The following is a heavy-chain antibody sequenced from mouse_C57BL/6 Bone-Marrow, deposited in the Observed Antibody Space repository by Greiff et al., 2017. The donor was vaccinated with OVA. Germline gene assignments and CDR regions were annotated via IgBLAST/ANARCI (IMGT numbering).Heavy chain of an antibody. J-gene: IGHJ1*03. V-gene: IGHV10-1*01. CDR2: IRSKSNNYAT. D-gene: IGHD4-1*01. CDR1: GFSFNTYA. CDR3: VTSANWDWYFDV. Sequence: GGGLVQPNGSLKLSCAASGFSFNTYAMNWVRQAPGKGLEWVARIRSKSNNYATYYADSVKDRFTISRDDSESMLYLQMNNLKTEDTAMYYCVTSANWDWYFDVWGTGTTVTVSS.